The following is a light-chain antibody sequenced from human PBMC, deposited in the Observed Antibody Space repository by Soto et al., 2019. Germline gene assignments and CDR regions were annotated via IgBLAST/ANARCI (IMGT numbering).Light chain of an antibody. Sequence: VLTQSPATLSLSPGERATLSCRASQSVSSYLAWYQQKPGQAPRLLIYDTSNRATGVPARFSGSGSGTDFTLTIRRLEPEDFAVYYCQQYRSWPRTFGQGTKVDIK. CDR3: QQYRSWPRT. J-gene: IGKJ1*01. CDR2: DTS. V-gene: IGKV3-11*01. CDR1: QSVSSY.